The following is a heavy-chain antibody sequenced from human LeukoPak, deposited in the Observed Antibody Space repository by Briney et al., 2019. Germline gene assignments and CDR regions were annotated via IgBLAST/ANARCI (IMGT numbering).Heavy chain of an antibody. Sequence: SVKVSCKASGGTFSSYAISWVRQAPGQGLEWMGGIIPIFGTANYAQKFQGRVTITADESTSTAYMELSSLRSEDTAVYYCARAGELYYYDSSGYYYPLGWFDPWGQGTLVTVSS. CDR3: ARAGELYYYDSSGYYYPLGWFDP. J-gene: IGHJ5*02. CDR1: GGTFSSYA. CDR2: IIPIFGTA. V-gene: IGHV1-69*01. D-gene: IGHD3-22*01.